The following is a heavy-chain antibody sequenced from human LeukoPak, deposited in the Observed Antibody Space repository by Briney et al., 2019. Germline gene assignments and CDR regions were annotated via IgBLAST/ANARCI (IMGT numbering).Heavy chain of an antibody. V-gene: IGHV1-18*01. CDR3: ARGRSSGSPHLFDY. CDR1: GYTFTSYG. Sequence: EASVKVSCKASGYTFTSYGISWVRQAPGQGLEWMGWISAYNGNTNYAQKLQGRVTMTTDTSTSTAYMELRGLRSDDTAVYYCARGRSSGSPHLFDYWGQGTLVTVSS. D-gene: IGHD1-26*01. CDR2: ISAYNGNT. J-gene: IGHJ4*02.